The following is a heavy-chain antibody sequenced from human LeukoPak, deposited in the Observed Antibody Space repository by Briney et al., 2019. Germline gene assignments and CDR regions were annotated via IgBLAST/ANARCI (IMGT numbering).Heavy chain of an antibody. J-gene: IGHJ4*02. Sequence: SETLSLTCAVYGGSFSGYYWSWIRLPPGKGLEWIGEINHGGSTNYNPSLKSRVTISVDTSKNQFSLKLSSVTAADTAVCYCARGAAVAAFDYWGQGTLVTVSS. CDR1: GGSFSGYY. CDR2: INHGGST. V-gene: IGHV4-34*01. CDR3: ARGAAVAAFDY. D-gene: IGHD6-19*01.